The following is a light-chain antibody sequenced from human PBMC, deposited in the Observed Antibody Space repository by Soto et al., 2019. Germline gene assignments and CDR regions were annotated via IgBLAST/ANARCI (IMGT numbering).Light chain of an antibody. Sequence: DIQMTQSPSTLSASVGDTVTVTCRASQSVSGWLAWYQQKPGKAPKLLIYKASTLESGVPSNFSGSGSGTEFTLTINSLQPEDFATYYCQQYNSYPWTFGQGTKVDI. J-gene: IGKJ1*01. CDR2: KAS. CDR3: QQYNSYPWT. CDR1: QSVSGW. V-gene: IGKV1-5*03.